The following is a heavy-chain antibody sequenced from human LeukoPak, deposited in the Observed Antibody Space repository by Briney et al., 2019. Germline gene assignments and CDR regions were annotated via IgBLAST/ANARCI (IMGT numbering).Heavy chain of an antibody. CDR2: IYPGDSET. J-gene: IGHJ4*02. CDR3: ARPKYSSSLAFDY. CDR1: GHSWSTSL. V-gene: IGHV5-51*01. Sequence: GESLKMSCKDSGHSWSTSLIVWVRQKPGKGLEWMGVIYPGDSETKYSPSFQGQVSFSADKSISTAYLQWDNLKASDTAIYYCARPKYSSSLAFDYWGQGTPVTVSS. D-gene: IGHD6-6*01.